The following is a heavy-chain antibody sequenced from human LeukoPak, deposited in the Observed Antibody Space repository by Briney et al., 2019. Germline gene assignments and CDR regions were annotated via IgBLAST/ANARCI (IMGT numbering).Heavy chain of an antibody. V-gene: IGHV1-18*01. Sequence: ASVKVSCKASGYTFTSYGISWVRQAPGQGLEWMGWISAYNGNTNYAQKLQGRVTMTTDTSTSTAYMELRSLRSDDTAVYYCARDDETYYYDSSGYLPGTDDAFDIWGQGTMVTVSS. D-gene: IGHD3-22*01. CDR3: ARDDETYYYDSSGYLPGTDDAFDI. CDR2: ISAYNGNT. CDR1: GYTFTSYG. J-gene: IGHJ3*02.